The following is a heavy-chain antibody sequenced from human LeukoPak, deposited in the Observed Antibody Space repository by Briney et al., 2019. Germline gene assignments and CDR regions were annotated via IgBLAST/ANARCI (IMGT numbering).Heavy chain of an antibody. CDR2: IYYSGST. J-gene: IGHJ6*02. CDR3: VSVQGESWNYGYYYYGMDV. CDR1: GGSISSYY. D-gene: IGHD1-7*01. Sequence: SETLSLTCTVSGGSISSYYWSWIRQPPGKGLEWIGSIYYSGSTYYNPSLKSRVTISVDTSKNQFSLKLSSVTAADTAVYYCVSVQGESWNYGYYYYGMDVWGQGTTVTVSS. V-gene: IGHV4-59*05.